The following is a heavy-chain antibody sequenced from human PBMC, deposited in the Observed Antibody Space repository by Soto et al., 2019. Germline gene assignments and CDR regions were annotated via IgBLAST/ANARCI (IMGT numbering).Heavy chain of an antibody. J-gene: IGHJ4*02. Sequence: QVHLLQSGAEVKKPGSSVKVSCKASGGTFSSYAISWVRQAPGQGLEWMGGIIPIFGTAKYAQNFQGRVTIGADESTNTAYMELSSLRSEDTAVYYCARDLGSGWYNYWGQGPLVTVSS. CDR1: GGTFSSYA. D-gene: IGHD6-19*01. V-gene: IGHV1-69*01. CDR2: IIPIFGTA. CDR3: ARDLGSGWYNY.